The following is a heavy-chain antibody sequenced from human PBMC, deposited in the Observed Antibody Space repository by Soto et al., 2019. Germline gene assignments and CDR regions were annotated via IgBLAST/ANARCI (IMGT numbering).Heavy chain of an antibody. D-gene: IGHD3-3*01. Sequence: SETLSLTCTVSGGSISSYYWSWIRQPAGKGLEWIGRIYTSGSTNYNPSLKSRVTMSVDTSKNQFSLKLSSVTAADTAVYYCARSLFLEWLHGSYGMDVWGQGTTVSVS. CDR2: IYTSGST. CDR1: GGSISSYY. J-gene: IGHJ6*02. CDR3: ARSLFLEWLHGSYGMDV. V-gene: IGHV4-4*07.